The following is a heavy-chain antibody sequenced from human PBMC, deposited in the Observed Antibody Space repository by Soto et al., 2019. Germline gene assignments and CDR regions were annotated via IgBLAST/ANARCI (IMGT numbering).Heavy chain of an antibody. CDR3: ARGPPHLYSSSLLYYYYGMDV. CDR2: INHSGST. Sequence: DTLSLTCAVYGGSFSCYYWSWIRQPPGKGLEWIGEINHSGSTNYNPSLKSRVTISVDTSKNQFSLKLSSVTAADTAVYYCARGPPHLYSSSLLYYYYGMDVRGQGTTVTVSS. D-gene: IGHD6-6*01. CDR1: GGSFSCYY. J-gene: IGHJ6*02. V-gene: IGHV4-34*01.